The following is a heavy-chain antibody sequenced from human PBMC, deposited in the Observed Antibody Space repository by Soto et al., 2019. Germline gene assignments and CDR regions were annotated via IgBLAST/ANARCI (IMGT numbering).Heavy chain of an antibody. CDR1: GFTFSSYA. CDR2: ISYDGSNK. D-gene: IGHD3-10*01. CDR3: ARDHGSGSYYSFPYYYYGMDV. Sequence: GGSLRLSCAASGFTFSSYAMHWVRQAPGKGLEWVAVISYDGSNKYYADSVKGRFTISRDNSKNTLYLQMNSLRAEDTAVYYCARDHGSGSYYSFPYYYYGMDVWGQGTTVTVSS. V-gene: IGHV3-30-3*01. J-gene: IGHJ6*02.